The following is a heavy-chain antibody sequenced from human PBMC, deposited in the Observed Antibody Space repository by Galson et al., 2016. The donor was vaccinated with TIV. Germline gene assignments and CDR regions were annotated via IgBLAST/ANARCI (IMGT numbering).Heavy chain of an antibody. CDR3: AKGRNTAMDTYYYYYGLDV. CDR1: GDTFSSFV. V-gene: IGHV1-69*13. Sequence: SVKVSCKASGDTFSSFVISWVRQAPGQGLEWMGGIIPLFGEAHYAQKFQGRVTISADESTSTVYMEFSGLRSGDTAMYYCAKGRNTAMDTYYYYYGLDVWGQGTTVTVSS. D-gene: IGHD5-18*01. J-gene: IGHJ6*02. CDR2: IIPLFGEA.